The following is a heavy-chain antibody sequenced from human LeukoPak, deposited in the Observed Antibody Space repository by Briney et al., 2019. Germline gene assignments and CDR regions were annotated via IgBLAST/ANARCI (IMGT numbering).Heavy chain of an antibody. Sequence: ASVKVSCKVSGYTLTELSMHWVRQAPGKGLEWMGGFDPEDGETIYAQKFQGRVTMTEDTSTDTAYMELGSLRSEDTAVYYCATGVEYYDFWSGYYPFDYWGQGTLVTVSS. V-gene: IGHV1-24*01. CDR2: FDPEDGET. J-gene: IGHJ4*02. CDR1: GYTLTELS. D-gene: IGHD3-3*01. CDR3: ATGVEYYDFWSGYYPFDY.